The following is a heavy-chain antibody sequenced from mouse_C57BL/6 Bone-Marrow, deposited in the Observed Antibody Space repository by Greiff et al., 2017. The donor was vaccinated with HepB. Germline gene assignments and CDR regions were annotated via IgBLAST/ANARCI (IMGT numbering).Heavy chain of an antibody. V-gene: IGHV1-18*01. CDR2: INPNNGGT. Sequence: VQLQQSGPELVKPGASVKIPCKASGYTFTDYNMDWVKQSHGKSLEWIGDINPNNGGTIYNQKFKGKATLTVDKSSSTAYMELRSLTSEDTAVYYCSRGAYYGSSFYAMDYWGQGTSVTVSS. J-gene: IGHJ4*01. CDR1: GYTFTDYN. CDR3: SRGAYYGSSFYAMDY. D-gene: IGHD1-1*01.